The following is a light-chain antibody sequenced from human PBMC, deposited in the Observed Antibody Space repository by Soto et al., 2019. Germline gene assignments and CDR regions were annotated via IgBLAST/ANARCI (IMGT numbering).Light chain of an antibody. CDR1: SSDVGGYNY. CDR2: DVS. Sequence: QSALTQPPSASGSPGQSVTISCTGSSSDVGGYNYVSWYQQYPGKAPKLMIYDVSKRPSGVPDRFSGSKSGNTASLTVSGLQAEDEADYSCSSYAATYNPLFGGVTKVTDL. J-gene: IGLJ2*01. CDR3: SSYAATYNPL. V-gene: IGLV2-8*01.